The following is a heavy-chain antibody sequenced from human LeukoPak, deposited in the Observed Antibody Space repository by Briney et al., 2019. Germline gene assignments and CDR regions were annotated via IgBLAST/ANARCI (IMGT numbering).Heavy chain of an antibody. D-gene: IGHD3-10*01. CDR2: IIPIFGTA. CDR3: AIWFGELFDVNY. J-gene: IGHJ4*02. Sequence: ASVKVSCKASGYTFTGYYMHWVRQAPGQGLEWMGGIIPIFGTANYAQKFQGRVTITADKSTSTAYMELSSLRSEDTAVYYCAIWFGELFDVNYWGQGTLVTVSS. V-gene: IGHV1-69*06. CDR1: GYTFTGYY.